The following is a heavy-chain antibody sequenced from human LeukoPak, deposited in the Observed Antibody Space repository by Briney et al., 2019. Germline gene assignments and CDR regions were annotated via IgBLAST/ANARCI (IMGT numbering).Heavy chain of an antibody. V-gene: IGHV3-7*05. D-gene: IGHD3-3*01. CDR3: AKDFWSGYYPNY. J-gene: IGHJ4*02. Sequence: GGSLRLSCVASGFTFISYWMTWVRQAPGKGLEWVAQISQDGTESYSVDSVRGRFTISRDNSKNTLFLQMNSLRAEDTAVYYCAKDFWSGYYPNYWGQGTLVTVSS. CDR1: GFTFISYW. CDR2: ISQDGTES.